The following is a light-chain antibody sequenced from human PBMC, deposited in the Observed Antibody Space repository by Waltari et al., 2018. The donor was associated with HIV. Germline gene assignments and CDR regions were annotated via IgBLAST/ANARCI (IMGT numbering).Light chain of an antibody. J-gene: IGKJ4*01. CDR3: QQYYATSVT. Sequence: DIVMTQSPDFLSVSLGERATINCKSSQSLFYSSKNKNFLAWYQVKPQQAPKLLIYWASTRHVGVHGRFSGSGSGADFTLTIDSLQLEDVAVYYCQQYYATSVTFGGGT. CDR1: QSLFYSSKNKNF. CDR2: WAS. V-gene: IGKV4-1*01.